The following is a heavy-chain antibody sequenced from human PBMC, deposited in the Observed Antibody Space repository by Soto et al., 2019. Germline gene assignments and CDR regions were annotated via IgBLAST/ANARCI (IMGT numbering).Heavy chain of an antibody. CDR3: ARAVAGMVSFDY. D-gene: IGHD6-19*01. V-gene: IGHV4-4*02. CDR1: GGSISSSNW. J-gene: IGHJ4*02. CDR2: IYHSGST. Sequence: SETLSLTCAVSGGSISSSNWWSWVRQPPGKGLEWIGEIYHSGSTNYNPSLKSRVTISVDKSKNQFSLKLGSVTAADTAVYYCARAVAGMVSFDYWGQGTLVTVSS.